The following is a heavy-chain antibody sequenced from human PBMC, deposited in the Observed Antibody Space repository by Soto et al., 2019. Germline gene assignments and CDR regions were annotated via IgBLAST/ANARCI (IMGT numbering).Heavy chain of an antibody. D-gene: IGHD2-21*01. Sequence: GGSLRLSCAASGFSFSSYGMHWVRQAPGKELEWVAVIWYDGSNKYYADSVKGRFTISRDNSKNTVYLQMNTLRAEDTAVYYCAREYCGGDCYFDYWGQGTLVTVSS. J-gene: IGHJ4*02. CDR2: IWYDGSNK. CDR3: AREYCGGDCYFDY. V-gene: IGHV3-33*01. CDR1: GFSFSSYG.